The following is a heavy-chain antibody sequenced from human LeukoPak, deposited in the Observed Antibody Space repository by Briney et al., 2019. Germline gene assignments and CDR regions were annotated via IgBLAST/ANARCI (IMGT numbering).Heavy chain of an antibody. CDR2: IYTSGST. CDR1: GGSISSYY. CDR3: ARDSRYYGSGSYGWFDP. V-gene: IGHV4-4*07. Sequence: SETLSLTCTVSGGSISSYYWSWIRQPAGKGLEWIGRIYTSGSTNYNPSLKSRVTMSVDTSKNQFSLKLSSVTAADTAVYYCARDSRYYGSGSYGWFDPWGQGTLVTVSS. D-gene: IGHD3-10*01. J-gene: IGHJ5*02.